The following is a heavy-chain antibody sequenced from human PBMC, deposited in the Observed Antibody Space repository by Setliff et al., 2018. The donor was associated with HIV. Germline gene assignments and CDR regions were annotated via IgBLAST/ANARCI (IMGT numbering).Heavy chain of an antibody. V-gene: IGHV4-4*07. CDR2: IDPSGST. Sequence: SETLSLTCTVSGGSISSYYWSWIRQPAGKGLEWIGRIDPSGSTSYNPSLKSRVTLSVDTSKNQISLKLSFVPAADTAVFYCAREFYHDDSSDYYSDYYYYYRDVWGKGTTVTVSS. J-gene: IGHJ6*03. CDR3: AREFYHDDSSDYYSDYYYYYRDV. D-gene: IGHD3-22*01. CDR1: GGSISSYY.